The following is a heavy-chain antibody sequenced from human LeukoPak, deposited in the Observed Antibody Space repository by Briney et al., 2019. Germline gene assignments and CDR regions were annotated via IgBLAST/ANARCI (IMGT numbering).Heavy chain of an antibody. J-gene: IGHJ4*02. CDR2: INRDGSEK. CDR3: AKAGAVVVVAATYYFDY. V-gene: IGHV3-7*03. Sequence: GGSLRLSCVVSGFTLSSRWMMWVRQAPGKGLEWMTNINRDGSEKNYADSVKGRFTISRDNSKNTLYLQMNSLRAEDTAVYYCAKAGAVVVVAATYYFDYWGQGTLVTVSS. CDR1: GFTLSSRW. D-gene: IGHD2-15*01.